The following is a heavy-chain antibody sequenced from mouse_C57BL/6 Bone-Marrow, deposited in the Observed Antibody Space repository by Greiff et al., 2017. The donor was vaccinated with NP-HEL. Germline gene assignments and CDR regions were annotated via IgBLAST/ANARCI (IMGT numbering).Heavy chain of an antibody. Sequence: QVQLQQPGAELVRPGSSVKLSCKASGYTFTSYWMDWVKQRPGQGLEWIGNIYPSDSETHYNQKFKDKATLTVDKSSSTAYMQLSSLTSEDSAVYYCARDDGNYVGYRYVDVWGTGTTVTVSS. CDR1: GYTFTSYW. CDR2: IYPSDSET. J-gene: IGHJ1*03. CDR3: ARDDGNYVGYRYVDV. V-gene: IGHV1-61*01. D-gene: IGHD2-1*01.